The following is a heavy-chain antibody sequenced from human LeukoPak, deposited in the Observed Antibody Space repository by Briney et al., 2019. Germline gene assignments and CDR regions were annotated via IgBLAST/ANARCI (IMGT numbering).Heavy chain of an antibody. CDR3: AKSPPYSSGWYYFDY. D-gene: IGHD6-19*01. J-gene: IGHJ4*02. CDR1: GFTFSSYA. CDR2: TSGRGVST. Sequence: GGSLRLSCAASGFTFSSYAMSWVRRAPGKGLEWVSATSGRGVSTYYADSVKGRFTISRDNSKNTLYLQMNSPRAEDTAVYYCAKSPPYSSGWYYFDYWGQGTLVTVSS. V-gene: IGHV3-23*01.